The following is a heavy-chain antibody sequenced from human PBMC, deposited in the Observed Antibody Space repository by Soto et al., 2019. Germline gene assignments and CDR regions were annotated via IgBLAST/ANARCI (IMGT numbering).Heavy chain of an antibody. Sequence: PGGSLRLSCAASGFTFSSYWMSWVRQAPGKGLEWVANIKHDGSEKYYVDSMKGRFTISRDNAKKSVYLQMNSLRAEDTAVYYCAKSYCSSTSCYGVGYFDYWGQGTLVTVSS. CDR3: AKSYCSSTSCYGVGYFDY. CDR1: GFTFSSYW. V-gene: IGHV3-7*03. D-gene: IGHD2-2*01. J-gene: IGHJ4*02. CDR2: IKHDGSEK.